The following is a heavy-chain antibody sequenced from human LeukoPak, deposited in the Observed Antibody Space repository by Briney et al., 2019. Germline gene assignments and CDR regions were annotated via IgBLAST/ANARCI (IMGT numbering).Heavy chain of an antibody. CDR3: AKDFRIGYSAHFDY. D-gene: IGHD2-21*01. V-gene: IGHV3-23*01. J-gene: IGHJ4*02. Sequence: GGSLRLSCAASGLTFSNYAMSWVRQAPGKGLEWVSGISSSGGSTYYADSVKGRFTISRDNSKNTLFLQMNSLRGEDTAVYYCAKDFRIGYSAHFDYWGQGALVTVSS. CDR2: ISSSGGST. CDR1: GLTFSNYA.